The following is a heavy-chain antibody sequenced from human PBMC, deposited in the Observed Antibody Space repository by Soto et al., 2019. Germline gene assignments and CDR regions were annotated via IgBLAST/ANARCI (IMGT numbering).Heavy chain of an antibody. V-gene: IGHV3-23*01. CDR2: IDGGGGST. J-gene: IGHJ4*02. Sequence: PGGSLRLSCAASGFTFSSYAMSWVRQAPGKGLEWVSAIDGGGGSTFYADSVKGRFTISRDNSKNTLYPQMNSLRADDTAVYYCAKYYYDSSTFSFDYWGQGTLVTVSS. CDR1: GFTFSSYA. D-gene: IGHD3-22*01. CDR3: AKYYYDSSTFSFDY.